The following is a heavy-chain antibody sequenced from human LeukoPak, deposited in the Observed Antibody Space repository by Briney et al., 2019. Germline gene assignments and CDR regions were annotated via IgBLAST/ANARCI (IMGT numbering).Heavy chain of an antibody. V-gene: IGHV3-7*04. CDR3: ARGTIAAAGYYYFDY. Sequence: GWSLRLSCAASGCTFSSYWMSWVRQAPGKGLEWVDNIKQDGSEKYYVDSVKGRFTISRDNAKNSLYLQMNSLRAEDTAVYYCARGTIAAAGYYYFDYWGQGTQVTVSS. D-gene: IGHD6-13*01. CDR2: IKQDGSEK. J-gene: IGHJ4*02. CDR1: GCTFSSYW.